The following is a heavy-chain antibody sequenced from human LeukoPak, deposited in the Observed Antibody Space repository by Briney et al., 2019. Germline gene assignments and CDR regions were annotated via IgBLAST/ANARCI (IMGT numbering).Heavy chain of an antibody. D-gene: IGHD6-13*01. CDR3: ARGIAAAGPTPMDV. CDR2: ISWNSGSI. V-gene: IGHV3-9*03. CDR1: GFTFDDYA. Sequence: PGGSLRLSCAASGFTFDDYAMHWVRQAPGKGLEWVSGISWNSGSIGYADSVKGRFTISRDNAKNSLYLRMNSLRAEDMALYYCARGIAAAGPTPMDVWGKGTTVTVSS. J-gene: IGHJ6*04.